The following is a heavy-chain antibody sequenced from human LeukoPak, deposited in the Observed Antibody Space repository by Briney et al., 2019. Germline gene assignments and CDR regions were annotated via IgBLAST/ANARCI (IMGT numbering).Heavy chain of an antibody. J-gene: IGHJ6*02. CDR2: IGSDSKS. V-gene: IGHV3-23*01. CDR3: AKDLHYYLAMYV. CDR1: GFTFSGFA. D-gene: IGHD3-10*01. Sequence: GGSQRLSCAASGFTFSGFAMTWVRQAPGKGLEWVSSIGSDSKSHYSESVKGRFAISRDNSKSTLFLQMNSLRAEDTALYYCAKDLHYYLAMYVLGQGSAVTVSS.